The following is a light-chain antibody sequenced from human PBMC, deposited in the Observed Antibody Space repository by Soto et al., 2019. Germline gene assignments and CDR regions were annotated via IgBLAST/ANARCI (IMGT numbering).Light chain of an antibody. V-gene: IGLV2-23*01. CDR2: EGS. J-gene: IGLJ2*01. CDR1: SSDVGSYNL. CDR3: CSLAGSITFMI. Sequence: QSALTQPASVSGSPGQSITISCTGTSSDVGSYNLVSWYQQHPGKAPKLMIYEGSKRPSGVSNRFSGSKSGNTASLTISGLQAEEEADYYCCSLAGSITFMIFGGWTKRTVL.